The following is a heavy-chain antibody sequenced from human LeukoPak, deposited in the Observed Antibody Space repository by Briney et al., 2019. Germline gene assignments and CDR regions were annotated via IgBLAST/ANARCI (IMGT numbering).Heavy chain of an antibody. Sequence: ASVTVSCKASGYTLTSYGIRWVRLAPAQGIEWMGWVSAYNGNTNYAQKLQGRVTTISDKSTSTAFMEMRSLGSDDTAVYYCARVVPPTDYGSRSYFWDPYYFDYWGQGTLVTVSS. CDR3: ARVVPPTDYGSRSYFWDPYYFDY. CDR2: VSAYNGNT. J-gene: IGHJ4*02. V-gene: IGHV1-18*01. CDR1: GYTLTSYG. D-gene: IGHD3-10*01.